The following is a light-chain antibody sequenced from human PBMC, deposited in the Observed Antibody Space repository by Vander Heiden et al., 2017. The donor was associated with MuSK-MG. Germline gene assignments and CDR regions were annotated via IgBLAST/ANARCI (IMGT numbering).Light chain of an antibody. CDR2: DAS. CDR3: QQRNNWTPVYT. J-gene: IGKJ2*01. Sequence: PGERAPLSCRASQRVDTYFAWYQQKPCPPPRLLIYDASSMATGVPARFSCSGSGTDFTLTISSLEPEDDAVDYCQQRNNWTPVYTFGQGTKLEIK. CDR1: QRVDTY. V-gene: IGKV3-11*01.